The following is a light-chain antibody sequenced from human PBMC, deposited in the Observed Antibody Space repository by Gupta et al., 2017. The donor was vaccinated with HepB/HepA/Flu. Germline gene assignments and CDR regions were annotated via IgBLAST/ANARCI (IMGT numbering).Light chain of an antibody. CDR1: ESDIGAYNY. J-gene: IGLJ1*01. Sequence: QSALTQPASVSGSPGQSITISCTGTESDIGAYNYVSCYQHYPGKAPKVIIYDVTNRPSGVSGRFSGSKSGSAAFLTISGLQAEDEADYYCMSYKGNNARVFGTGTKVTVL. CDR3: MSYKGNNARV. V-gene: IGLV2-14*03. CDR2: DVT.